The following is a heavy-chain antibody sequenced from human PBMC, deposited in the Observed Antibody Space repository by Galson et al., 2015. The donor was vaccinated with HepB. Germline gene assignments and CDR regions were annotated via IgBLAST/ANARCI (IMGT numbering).Heavy chain of an antibody. Sequence: SVKVSCKASGYTFTSYGISWVRQAPGQGLEWMGWISAYNGNTNYAQKLQGRVTMTTDTSTSTAYMELRSLRSDDTAVYYCARDRAWLVLEPTPFDYWGQGTLVTVSS. J-gene: IGHJ4*02. CDR1: GYTFTSYG. V-gene: IGHV1-18*01. CDR3: ARDRAWLVLEPTPFDY. CDR2: ISAYNGNT. D-gene: IGHD6-19*01.